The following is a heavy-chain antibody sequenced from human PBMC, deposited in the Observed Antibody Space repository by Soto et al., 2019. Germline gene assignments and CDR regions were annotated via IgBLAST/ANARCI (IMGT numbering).Heavy chain of an antibody. CDR1: GFTFINYA. V-gene: IGHV3-23*01. Sequence: EVQLLESGGDSVQPGGSVRLSCAGSGFTFINYALNWFRQPPGKGLEWVSTISGGGDATFFADSVRGRFTFSRDNAKSTVSLQMNSLGVDDTAVYYCARKVVVSTSRPDYWYFDRWGRGTLVTVSS. CDR3: ARKVVVSTSRPDYWYFDR. J-gene: IGHJ2*01. CDR2: ISGGGDAT. D-gene: IGHD2-21*01.